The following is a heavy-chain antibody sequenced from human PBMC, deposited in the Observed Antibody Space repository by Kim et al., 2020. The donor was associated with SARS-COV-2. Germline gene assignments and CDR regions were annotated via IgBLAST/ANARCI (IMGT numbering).Heavy chain of an antibody. CDR3: ARPLVVVPAAINYFDY. V-gene: IGHV5-51*01. J-gene: IGHJ4*02. CDR2: IYPGDSDT. CDR1: GYNFTSYW. D-gene: IGHD2-2*02. Sequence: GESLKISCKGFGYNFTSYWIGWVRQMPGKGLEWMGIIYPGDSDTTYSPSFQGQVTISADKSINTAYLQWSSLKASDTAMYYCARPLVVVPAAINYFDYWGQGTLVTVSS.